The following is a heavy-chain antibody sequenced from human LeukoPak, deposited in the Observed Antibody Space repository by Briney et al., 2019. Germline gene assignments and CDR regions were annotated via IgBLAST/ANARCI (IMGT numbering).Heavy chain of an antibody. J-gene: IGHJ4*02. CDR2: IYYSGST. D-gene: IGHD3-22*01. V-gene: IGHV4-59*08. Sequence: SETLSLTCTVSGGSISSYYWSWIRQPPGKGLEWIGYIYYSGSTNYNPSLKSRVTISVDTSKNQFSLKLSSVTAADTAVYYCAAYYYDSSGYFDYWGQGTLVTVSS. CDR3: AAYYYDSSGYFDY. CDR1: GGSISSYY.